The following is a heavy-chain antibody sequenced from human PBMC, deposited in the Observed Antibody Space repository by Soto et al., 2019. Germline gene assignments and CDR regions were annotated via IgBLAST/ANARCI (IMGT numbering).Heavy chain of an antibody. CDR3: ARARRYYYDSHGYRYGMDV. D-gene: IGHD3-22*01. CDR2: ITVSGSGT. V-gene: IGHV3-23*01. Sequence: LRLSCGASGFIFGNFAMSWVRQAPGKGLEWVSGITVSGSGTYYADSVKGRFTLSRDNSKNTLYLQMNSLRAEDTAVYYCARARRYYYDSHGYRYGMDVWGQGTTVTVSS. J-gene: IGHJ6*02. CDR1: GFIFGNFA.